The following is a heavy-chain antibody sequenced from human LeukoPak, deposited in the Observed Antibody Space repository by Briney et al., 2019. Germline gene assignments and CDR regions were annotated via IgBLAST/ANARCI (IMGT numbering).Heavy chain of an antibody. CDR3: ARDDCSSISCYHNRFDP. J-gene: IGHJ5*02. CDR1: GFTFSSYW. V-gene: IGHV3-7*01. CDR2: IKQDGSEK. D-gene: IGHD2-2*01. Sequence: PGGPLRLSCAASGFTFSSYWMSWVRKSPGKGLEWVANIKQDGSEKCYVDSVKGRFTIPRDNPKNSLYLQMNSLRAEDTAVYYCARDDCSSISCYHNRFDPWGQGTLVTVSS.